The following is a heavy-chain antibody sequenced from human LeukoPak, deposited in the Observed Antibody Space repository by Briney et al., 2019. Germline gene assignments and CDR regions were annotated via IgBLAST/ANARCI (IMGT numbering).Heavy chain of an antibody. J-gene: IGHJ3*02. CDR3: ARAQRGYYDSRGYYYPGAFDI. D-gene: IGHD3-22*01. CDR1: GYTFTDYY. Sequence: ASVTVSCKASGYTFTDYYMHWVRQAPGQGLEWMGWINPNSGGTNYAQKFQGRVTMTRDTSISTAFMDLSRLRYDDTAMYYCARAQRGYYDSRGYYYPGAFDIWGQGTMVTVS. CDR2: INPNSGGT. V-gene: IGHV1-2*02.